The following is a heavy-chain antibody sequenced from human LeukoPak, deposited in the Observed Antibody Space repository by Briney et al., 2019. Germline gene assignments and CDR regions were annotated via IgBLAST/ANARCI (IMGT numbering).Heavy chain of an antibody. Sequence: PGGSLRLSCAASGFTFSSYWMHWVRQAPGKGLVWVPHINSDGSSTSYTDSVKGRFTISRDNAKNTLYLQLNSLRAEDTAVYYCAREQEGAGSYYFDHWGQGTLVTVSS. J-gene: IGHJ4*02. D-gene: IGHD3-10*01. CDR1: GFTFSSYW. CDR3: AREQEGAGSYYFDH. CDR2: INSDGSST. V-gene: IGHV3-74*01.